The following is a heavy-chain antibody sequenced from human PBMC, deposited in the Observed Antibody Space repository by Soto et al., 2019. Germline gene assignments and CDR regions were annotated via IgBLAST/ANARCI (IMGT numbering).Heavy chain of an antibody. D-gene: IGHD6-25*01. CDR1: GFTFSSYA. CDR3: VKGRSGVIDGYFDY. J-gene: IGHJ4*02. Sequence: AGGSLRLSCAASGFTFSSYAMNWVRQAPGKGLEWVSVISSGGYSTYYADSVKGRLTISRDNSKNTLFLQMNSLRAEDTAIYYCVKGRSGVIDGYFDYWGQGSLVTVSS. CDR2: ISSGGYST. V-gene: IGHV3-23*01.